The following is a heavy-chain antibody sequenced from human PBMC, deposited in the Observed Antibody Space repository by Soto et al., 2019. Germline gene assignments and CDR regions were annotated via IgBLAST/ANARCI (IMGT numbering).Heavy chain of an antibody. CDR1: GASITSTFYY. V-gene: IGHV4-39*01. Sequence: NPWETLSLTCAVSGASITSTFYYWGWIRRPPGQELEGIGSSYFDGSTYYKSSLKSRGTIFLDTSKDQFSLKLTSVIAADTAVYYCGKVLIGATRHYGFDSWGQGTLVTVSS. CDR3: GKVLIGATRHYGFDS. D-gene: IGHD2-21*01. J-gene: IGHJ4*02. CDR2: SYFDGST.